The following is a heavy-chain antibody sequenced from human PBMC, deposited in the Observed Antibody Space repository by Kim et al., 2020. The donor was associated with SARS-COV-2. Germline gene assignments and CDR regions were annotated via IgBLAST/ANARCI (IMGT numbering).Heavy chain of an antibody. D-gene: IGHD1-26*01. CDR2: ST. Sequence: STNYNPSLKSRVAISVDTSKNQFSLKLSSVTAADTAVYYCARGSGSFDYWGQGTLVTVSS. CDR3: ARGSGSFDY. J-gene: IGHJ4*02. V-gene: IGHV4-59*09.